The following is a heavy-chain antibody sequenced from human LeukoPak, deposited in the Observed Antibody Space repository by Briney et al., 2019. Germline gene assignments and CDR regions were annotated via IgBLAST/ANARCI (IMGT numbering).Heavy chain of an antibody. V-gene: IGHV4-34*09. CDR1: GGSFSGYY. CDR2: IYYSGST. CDR3: ARDPYYDSSGYYPSD. D-gene: IGHD3-22*01. Sequence: SETLSLTCAVYGGSFSGYYWSWIRQPPGKGLEWIGYIYYSGSTYYNPSLKSRVTISVDTSKNQFSLKLSSVTAADTAVYYCARDPYYDSSGYYPSDWGQGTLVTVSS. J-gene: IGHJ4*02.